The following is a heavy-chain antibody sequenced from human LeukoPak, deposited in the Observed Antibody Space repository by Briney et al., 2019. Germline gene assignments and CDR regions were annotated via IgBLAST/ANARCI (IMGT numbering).Heavy chain of an antibody. J-gene: IGHJ6*02. Sequence: GGSLRLSCAASGFTFSNYAMTWVRQAPGKGLEWVSGISGSSGSTYYADSVKGRFTISRDNSKNTLYLQMNSLRAEDTAVYYCAKDRGYSYGYDYYGMDVWGQGTTVTVSS. V-gene: IGHV3-23*01. CDR1: GFTFSNYA. CDR2: ISGSSGST. D-gene: IGHD5-18*01. CDR3: AKDRGYSYGYDYYGMDV.